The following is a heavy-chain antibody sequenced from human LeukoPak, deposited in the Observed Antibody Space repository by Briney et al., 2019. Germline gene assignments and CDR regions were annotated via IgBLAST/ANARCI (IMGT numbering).Heavy chain of an antibody. V-gene: IGHV3-11*01. J-gene: IGHJ4*02. CDR2: ISSSGSTI. CDR3: AKSGTDYGLFDY. D-gene: IGHD1-26*01. Sequence: GGSLRLSCAASGFTFSDYYMSWIRQAPGKGLEWVSYISSSGSTIYYADSVKGRFTISRDSSRNTLFLQMNSLRVEDAAIYFCAKSGTDYGLFDYWGQGTLVTVSS. CDR1: GFTFSDYY.